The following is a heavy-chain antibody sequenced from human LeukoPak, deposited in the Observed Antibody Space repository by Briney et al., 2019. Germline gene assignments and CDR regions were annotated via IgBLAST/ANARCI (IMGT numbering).Heavy chain of an antibody. J-gene: IGHJ3*02. V-gene: IGHV3-21*01. CDR3: ARDTTDYGDLNAFDI. CDR2: ISSSSSYI. CDR1: GFTFSSYS. D-gene: IGHD4-17*01. Sequence: PGRSLRLSCAASGFTFSSYSMNWVRQAPGKGLEWVSSISSSSSYIYYADSVKGRFTISRDNAKNSLYLQMNSLRAEDTAVYYCARDTTDYGDLNAFDIWGQGTMVTVSS.